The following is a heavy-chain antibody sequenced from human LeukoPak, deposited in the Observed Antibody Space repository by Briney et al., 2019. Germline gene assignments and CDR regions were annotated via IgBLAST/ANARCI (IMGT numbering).Heavy chain of an antibody. CDR1: GFTFSSYW. J-gene: IGHJ6*02. V-gene: IGHV3-7*03. CDR3: ARGGGLDV. D-gene: IGHD3-16*01. Sequence: GGPLRLSCAASGFTFSSYWMNWARQAPGKGLEWVASINHNGNVNYYVDSVKGRSTISRDNAKNSLYLQMSNLRAEDTAVYFCARGGGLDVWGQGATVTVSS. CDR2: INHNGNVN.